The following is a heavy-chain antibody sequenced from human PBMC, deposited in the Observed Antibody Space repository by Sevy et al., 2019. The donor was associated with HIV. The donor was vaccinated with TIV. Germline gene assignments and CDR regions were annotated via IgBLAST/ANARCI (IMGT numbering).Heavy chain of an antibody. CDR1: GFTFSSYG. J-gene: IGHJ4*02. V-gene: IGHV3-33*01. Sequence: GGSLRLSCAASGFTFSSYGMHWVRQAPGKGLEWVAVIWYDGSNKYYADSVKGRFTISRDNSKKTLYLQMNSLRAEETAVYYCAMNYYDSSGSSFFFDYWGQGTLVTVSS. D-gene: IGHD3-22*01. CDR2: IWYDGSNK. CDR3: AMNYYDSSGSSFFFDY.